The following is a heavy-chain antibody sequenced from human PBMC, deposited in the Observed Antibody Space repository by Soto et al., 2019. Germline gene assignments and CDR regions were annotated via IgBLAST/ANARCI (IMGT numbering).Heavy chain of an antibody. D-gene: IGHD3-22*01. CDR2: ISAYNGNT. CDR3: AREDYYDSSGYPTLDY. CDR1: GYTFTSYG. V-gene: IGHV1-18*01. Sequence: ASVKVSCKASGYTFTSYGISWVRQAPGQGLEWMGWISAYNGNTNYAQKLQGRVTMTTDTSTSTAYMELRSLRSDDAAVYYCAREDYYDSSGYPTLDYWGQGTLVTVSS. J-gene: IGHJ4*02.